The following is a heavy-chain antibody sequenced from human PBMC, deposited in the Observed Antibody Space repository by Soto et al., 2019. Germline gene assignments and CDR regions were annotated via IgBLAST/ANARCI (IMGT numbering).Heavy chain of an antibody. CDR1: GYSFTNYW. CDR3: ARLDGYDNYFDY. J-gene: IGHJ4*02. V-gene: IGHV5-51*01. D-gene: IGHD5-12*01. Sequence: GESLKISCKGSGYSFTNYWIAWVRQTPGEGLEWMGIIFAGDSETHYSPSFQGQVTISVDRSINIASLQWTSLKASDTAMYFCARLDGYDNYFDYLGQGDLVTVSS. CDR2: IFAGDSET.